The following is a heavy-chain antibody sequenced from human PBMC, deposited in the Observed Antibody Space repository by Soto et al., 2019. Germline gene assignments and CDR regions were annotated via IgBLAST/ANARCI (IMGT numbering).Heavy chain of an antibody. CDR1: GYTFTNYD. Sequence: QAQLVQSGAEVKEPGASVKVSCKASGYTFTNYDISWVRQATGQGLEWMGWMNPHSANTGYAQKFQGRVSMTRDTSINTAYMELSSLRSEDTAIYYCARMATSGTLNWFDPWGQGTLVTVSS. D-gene: IGHD1-26*01. CDR3: ARMATSGTLNWFDP. V-gene: IGHV1-8*01. CDR2: MNPHSANT. J-gene: IGHJ5*02.